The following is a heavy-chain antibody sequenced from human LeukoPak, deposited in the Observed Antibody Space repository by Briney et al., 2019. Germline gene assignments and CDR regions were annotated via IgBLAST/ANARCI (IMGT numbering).Heavy chain of an antibody. CDR3: ARQETSSYNGAFDI. V-gene: IGHV3-7*01. Sequence: GGSLRLSCAASGLIFSSYWMSWVRQAPGKGLEWVANIKKDGSEKYYADSVKGRFTISRDNAKNSLYLQMNSLRAADTAVYHCARQETSSYNGAFDIWGQGTMVTVSS. J-gene: IGHJ3*02. CDR1: GLIFSSYW. D-gene: IGHD1-26*01. CDR2: IKKDGSEK.